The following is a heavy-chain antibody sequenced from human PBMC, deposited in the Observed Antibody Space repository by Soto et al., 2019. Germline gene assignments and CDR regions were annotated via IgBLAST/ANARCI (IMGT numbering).Heavy chain of an antibody. CDR2: IYYSGST. CDR1: GGSISSGDYY. D-gene: IGHD2-2*01. V-gene: IGHV4-30-4*01. CDR3: ARGCEYCSSTSCYGGWFDP. J-gene: IGHJ5*02. Sequence: PSETLSLTCTVSGGSISSGDYYWSWIRQPPGKGLEWIGYIYYSGSTYYNPSLKSRVTISVDTSKNQFSLKLSSVTAADTAVYYCARGCEYCSSTSCYGGWFDPWGQGTLVTVSS.